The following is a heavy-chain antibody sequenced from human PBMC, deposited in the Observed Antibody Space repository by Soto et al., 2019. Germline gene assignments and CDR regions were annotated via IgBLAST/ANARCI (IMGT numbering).Heavy chain of an antibody. CDR3: AKTSSSGWYYPWFDP. CDR1: GFTFSTYG. CDR2: ISYDGSNK. J-gene: IGHJ5*02. V-gene: IGHV3-30*18. Sequence: QVQLVESGGGVVQPGRSLRLSCAASGFTFSTYGMHWVRQAPGKGLEWVAVISYDGSNKYYADSVKGRFTISRDNSKNTLYLQMSSLRAEDTAVYHCAKTSSSGWYYPWFDPWGQGTLVTVSS. D-gene: IGHD6-19*01.